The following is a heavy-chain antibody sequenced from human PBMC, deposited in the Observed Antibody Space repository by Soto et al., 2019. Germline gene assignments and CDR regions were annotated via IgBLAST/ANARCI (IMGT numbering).Heavy chain of an antibody. CDR3: ARGRVDTAMVTDFDY. CDR2: INHSGST. V-gene: IGHV4-34*01. D-gene: IGHD5-18*01. J-gene: IGHJ4*02. Sequence: SETLSLTCAGYGGSFSGYYWSWIRQPPGKGLEWIGEINHSGSTNYNPSLKSRVTISVDTSKNQFSLKLSSVTAADTAVYYCARGRVDTAMVTDFDYWGQGTLVTVSS. CDR1: GGSFSGYY.